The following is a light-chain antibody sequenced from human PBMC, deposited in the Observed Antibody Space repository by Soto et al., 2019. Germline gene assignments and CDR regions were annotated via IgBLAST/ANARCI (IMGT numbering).Light chain of an antibody. CDR2: NNN. CDR1: SSNLGSYT. CDR3: AAWDDSLNGWV. V-gene: IGLV1-44*01. J-gene: IGLJ3*02. Sequence: QSVLTQPPSASGTPGQRVTISCSGSSSNLGSYTLNWYQQVPGTAPKLLIYNNNERPSRVPDRFSVSKSGTSASLAISGLQSEDEAEYHCAAWDDSLNGWVFGGGTKVTVL.